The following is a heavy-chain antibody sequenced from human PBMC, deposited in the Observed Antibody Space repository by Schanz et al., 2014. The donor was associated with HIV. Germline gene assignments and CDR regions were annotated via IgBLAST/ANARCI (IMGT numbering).Heavy chain of an antibody. V-gene: IGHV3-33*01. D-gene: IGHD1-26*01. Sequence: QVHLVESGGGVVQPGTSLRLSCAASGFTFSNYAIHWVRQAPGKGLEGVTLIWNDGTSKYYADSVRGRSTISRDNSKNTLYLQMNSLRAEDTAVYYCVRDRVGASARYVAFDIWGHGTMVTVSS. J-gene: IGHJ3*02. CDR1: GFTFSNYA. CDR3: VRDRVGASARYVAFDI. CDR2: IWNDGTSK.